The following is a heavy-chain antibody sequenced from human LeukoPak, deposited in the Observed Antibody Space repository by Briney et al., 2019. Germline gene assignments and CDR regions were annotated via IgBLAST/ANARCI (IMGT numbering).Heavy chain of an antibody. CDR1: GGTFSDYA. J-gene: IGHJ6*03. CDR3: AGGQGAVGELGYFDWPPYMDV. D-gene: IGHD3-9*01. CDR2: IIPVFGKP. Sequence: GASVKVSCKTSGGTFSDYALSWVRQAPGQGLEWMGVIIPVFGKPHSAQRFQGRVTITTDESTSIASLELSSLTSDDTAVYFCAGGQGAVGELGYFDWPPYMDVWGKGTTVTVSS. V-gene: IGHV1-69*05.